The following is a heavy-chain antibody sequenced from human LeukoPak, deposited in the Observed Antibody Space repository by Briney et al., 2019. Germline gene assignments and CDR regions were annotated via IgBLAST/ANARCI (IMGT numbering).Heavy chain of an antibody. CDR3: ARQSRDGSKTRGYYFDY. CDR1: GYIFTHYW. Sequence: GESLKISCQVSGYIFTHYWIGWVRQVPGKGLESMGIIYPADSDTTYSPPFQGQVTISADKSISTVYLQWSSLKASDTAMYYCARQSRDGSKTRGYYFDYWGQGTLVTVSS. D-gene: IGHD3-10*01. V-gene: IGHV5-51*01. J-gene: IGHJ4*02. CDR2: IYPADSDT.